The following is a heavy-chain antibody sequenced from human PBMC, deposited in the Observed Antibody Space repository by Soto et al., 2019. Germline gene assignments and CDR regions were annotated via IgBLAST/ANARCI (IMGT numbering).Heavy chain of an antibody. CDR3: ARSLLPYYDFWSGTQQPLLAC. Sequence: SETLSLTCAVYSGSFNGYYWSWIRQPPGKGLEWIGEINHSGNTNYNPSLKSRVTISVDTSKNQFSLKLSSVTAADTAVYYCARSLLPYYDFWSGTQQPLLACCGTGTRVTVSS. V-gene: IGHV4-34*01. CDR2: INHSGNT. CDR1: SGSFNGYY. D-gene: IGHD3-3*01. J-gene: IGHJ6*04.